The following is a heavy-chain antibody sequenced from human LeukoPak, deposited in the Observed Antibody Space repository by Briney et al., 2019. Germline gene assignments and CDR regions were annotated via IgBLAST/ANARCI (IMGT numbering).Heavy chain of an antibody. Sequence: SGGSLRLSCAASGFTFSKYAMSWVRQAPGKGLEWVSGISGSGGGPYYADSVKGRFTISRDNSKDTLYLQMNSLRADDTAVYYCARDRDGTGNYPLDYWHQGNLVIVSS. V-gene: IGHV3-23*01. CDR2: ISGSGGGP. J-gene: IGHJ4*02. D-gene: IGHD3-10*01. CDR1: GFTFSKYA. CDR3: ARDRDGTGNYPLDY.